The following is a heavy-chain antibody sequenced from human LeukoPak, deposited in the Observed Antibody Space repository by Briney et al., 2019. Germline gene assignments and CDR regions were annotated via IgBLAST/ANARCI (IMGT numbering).Heavy chain of an antibody. D-gene: IGHD3-16*01. J-gene: IGHJ4*02. CDR2: IYSGGST. CDR3: AGSYVIRSFDY. Sequence: GGSLRLSCAASGFTVSSNYMSWVRQAPGEGLEWVSVIYSGGSTYYADSVKGRFTISRDNSKNTLYLQMSSLRAEDTAVYYCAGSYVIRSFDYWGQGALVTVSS. CDR1: GFTVSSNY. V-gene: IGHV3-66*01.